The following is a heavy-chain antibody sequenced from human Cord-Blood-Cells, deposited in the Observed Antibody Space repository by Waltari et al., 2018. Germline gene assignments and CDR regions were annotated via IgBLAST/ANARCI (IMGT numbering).Heavy chain of an antibody. CDR3: ARVATDYYFDY. J-gene: IGHJ4*02. D-gene: IGHD5-12*01. CDR2: ISAYNGNT. V-gene: IGHV1-18*01. Sequence: QVQLVQSGAEVKKPGASVKVCCKASGYTFTSYGISWVRQAPGQGLEWMGWISAYNGNTNYAQYVQGRVTMATDTSTSTAYMELRSLRSDDTAVYDCARVATDYYFDYWGQGTLVTVSS. CDR1: GYTFTSYG.